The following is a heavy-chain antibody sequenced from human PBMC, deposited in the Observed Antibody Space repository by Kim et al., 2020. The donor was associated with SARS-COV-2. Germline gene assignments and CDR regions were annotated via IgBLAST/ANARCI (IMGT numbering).Heavy chain of an antibody. Sequence: SETLSLTCTVSGGSISSSLYFWGWIRQPPGKGLEWIASIYYSGSTYYNPSLKSRVTMSVDMSKNQFSLKLSSVTAADTAVYYCARLGWTGMAVAELDYWGQGTLVTVSS. V-gene: IGHV4-39*01. CDR2: IYYSGST. J-gene: IGHJ4*02. CDR3: ARLGWTGMAVAELDY. CDR1: GGSISSSLYF. D-gene: IGHD6-19*01.